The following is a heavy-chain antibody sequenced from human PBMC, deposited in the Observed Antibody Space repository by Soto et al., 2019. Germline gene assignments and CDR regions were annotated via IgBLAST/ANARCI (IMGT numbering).Heavy chain of an antibody. V-gene: IGHV1-18*04. CDR2: ISAYNGNT. D-gene: IGHD6-13*01. CDR3: ARGLYRSSWSDFDY. CDR1: GYTFTSYG. Sequence: ASVKVSCKASGYTFTSYGISWVRQAPGQGLEWMGWISAYNGNTNYAQKLQGRATMTTDTSTSTAYMELRSLRSDDTDVYYCARGLYRSSWSDFDYWGQGTLVTVSS. J-gene: IGHJ4*02.